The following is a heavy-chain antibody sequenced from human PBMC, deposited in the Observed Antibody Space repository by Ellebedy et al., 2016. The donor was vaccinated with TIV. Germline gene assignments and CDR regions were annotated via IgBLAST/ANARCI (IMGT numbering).Heavy chain of an antibody. CDR1: GGSISSYY. CDR3: ARDTSYYDSSGYSYYFDY. D-gene: IGHD3-22*01. Sequence: SETLSLTXTVSGGSISSYYWSWIRQPPGKGLEWIGYIYYSGSTNYNPSLKSRVTISVDTSKNQFSLKLSSVTAADTAVYYCARDTSYYDSSGYSYYFDYWGQGTLVTVSS. J-gene: IGHJ4*02. CDR2: IYYSGST. V-gene: IGHV4-59*01.